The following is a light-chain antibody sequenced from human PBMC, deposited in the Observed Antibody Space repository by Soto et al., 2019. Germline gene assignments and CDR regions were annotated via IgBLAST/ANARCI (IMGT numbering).Light chain of an antibody. V-gene: IGKV1-27*01. Sequence: DIQMTQSPSSLSASVGDRVTITCRASQSIDYFVAWYQQKPGKAPKLLIYGASTLQSGVPSRFSGSGSGTDFTLTISGLQPEDVASYFCQRYNSPPWTFGQGTNVEI. CDR1: QSIDYF. CDR2: GAS. CDR3: QRYNSPPWT. J-gene: IGKJ1*01.